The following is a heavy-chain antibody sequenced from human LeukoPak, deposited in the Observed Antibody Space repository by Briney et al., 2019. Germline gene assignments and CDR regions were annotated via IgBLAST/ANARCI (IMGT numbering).Heavy chain of an antibody. CDR1: GFTFSSYG. Sequence: PGGSLRLSCAASGFTFSSYGMHWVRQAPGKGLEWVAFIRYDGSNKYYADSVKGRFTISRDNSKNTLYLQMNSLRAEDTAVYYCAKDSDFYRSGGSCYIDWGQGTLVTVSS. D-gene: IGHD2-15*01. J-gene: IGHJ4*02. CDR2: IRYDGSNK. V-gene: IGHV3-30*02. CDR3: AKDSDFYRSGGSCYID.